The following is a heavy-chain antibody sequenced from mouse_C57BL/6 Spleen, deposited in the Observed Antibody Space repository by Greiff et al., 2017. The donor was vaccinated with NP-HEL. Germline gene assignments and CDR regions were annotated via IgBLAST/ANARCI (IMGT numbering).Heavy chain of an antibody. CDR3: AGAMDY. J-gene: IGHJ4*01. CDR1: GYAFSSSW. CDR2: IYPGDGDT. Sequence: QVQLKQSGPELVKPGASVKISCTASGYAFSSSWMYWVKQRPGKGLEWMGRIYPGDGDTNYNGKFKGKDTLTADKSSSTAYMQLSSLTSEDSAVYFSAGAMDYWGQGTSVTVSS. V-gene: IGHV1-82*01.